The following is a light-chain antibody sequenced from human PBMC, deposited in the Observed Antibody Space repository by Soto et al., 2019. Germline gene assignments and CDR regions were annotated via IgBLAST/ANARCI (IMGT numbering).Light chain of an antibody. V-gene: IGKV3-20*01. Sequence: EIVLTQSPGTLSLSPGERATLSCRASQSVSSSYLAWYQHKPGQAPRLLIYGASSMATGIPDRFSGSGSGTDFTLTISRLEPEDFAVYSCQQYGSSPHTFGQGTKLEIK. CDR2: GAS. CDR3: QQYGSSPHT. CDR1: QSVSSSY. J-gene: IGKJ2*01.